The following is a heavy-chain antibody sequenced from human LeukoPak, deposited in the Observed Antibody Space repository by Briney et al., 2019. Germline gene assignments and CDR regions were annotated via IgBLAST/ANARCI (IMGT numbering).Heavy chain of an antibody. J-gene: IGHJ4*02. Sequence: GGSLRLSCAASGFTFSSYWMHWVRQAPGKGLVWVSRINSDGSSTTYADSVKGRFTISRDNAKNSLYLQMNSLRAEDTAVYYCARDKYSGGFDYWGQGTLVTVSS. CDR1: GFTFSSYW. D-gene: IGHD5-18*01. CDR3: ARDKYSGGFDY. V-gene: IGHV3-74*01. CDR2: INSDGSST.